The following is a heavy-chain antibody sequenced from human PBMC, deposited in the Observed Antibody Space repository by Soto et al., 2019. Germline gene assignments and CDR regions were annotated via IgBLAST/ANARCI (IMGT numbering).Heavy chain of an antibody. J-gene: IGHJ5*02. V-gene: IGHV1-3*01. CDR2: INAGNGNT. Sequence: ASVQVSCKASGYTYTSYAMHWVRHAPGQRLEWMGWINAGNGNTKYSQKFQGRVTITRDTSASTAYMELRSLRSDDTAVYYCARVVGALGHWLDPWGQGTLVTVSS. CDR1: GYTYTSYA. D-gene: IGHD1-26*01. CDR3: ARVVGALGHWLDP.